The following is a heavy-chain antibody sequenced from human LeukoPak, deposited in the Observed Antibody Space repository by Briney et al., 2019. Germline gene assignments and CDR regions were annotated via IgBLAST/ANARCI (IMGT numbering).Heavy chain of an antibody. CDR1: GYSISSGYY. CDR3: ARVGSGYASNFDY. J-gene: IGHJ4*02. CDR2: IYHSGST. Sequence: SETLSLTCTVSGYSISSGYYWGWIRQPPGKGLEWIGSIYHSGSTNYNPSLKSRVTISVDTSKNQFSLKLSSVTAADTAVYYCARVGSGYASNFDYWGQGTLVTVSS. V-gene: IGHV4-38-2*02. D-gene: IGHD5-12*01.